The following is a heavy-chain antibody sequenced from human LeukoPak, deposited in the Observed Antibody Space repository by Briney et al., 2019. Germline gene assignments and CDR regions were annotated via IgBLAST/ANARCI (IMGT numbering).Heavy chain of an antibody. J-gene: IGHJ3*02. CDR1: GFIFSRAW. Sequence: GGSLRLSCAASGFIFSRAWMSWIRQAPGKGLEWVGRIRSNPDGGTSDFNAAVRGRFTISRDDSKRTVYLQMDSLKVEDKAVYYCNELNDKDAFNIWGQGTMVTVS. D-gene: IGHD1-1*01. V-gene: IGHV3-15*01. CDR3: NELNDKDAFNI. CDR2: IRSNPDGGTS.